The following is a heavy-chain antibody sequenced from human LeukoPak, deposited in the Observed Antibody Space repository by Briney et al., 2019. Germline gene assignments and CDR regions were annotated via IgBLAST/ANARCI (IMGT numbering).Heavy chain of an antibody. CDR1: GYTFTSYG. Sequence: ASVKVSCTASGYTFTSYGISWVRQAPGQGLEWMRWISAYNGNTNYAQKLQGRVTMTTDTSTSTTYMELRSLRSDDTAVYYCARSPLGRQLLNRNWFVPWGQGTLVTVSS. CDR2: ISAYNGNT. V-gene: IGHV1-18*01. CDR3: ARSPLGRQLLNRNWFVP. J-gene: IGHJ5*02. D-gene: IGHD2-2*02.